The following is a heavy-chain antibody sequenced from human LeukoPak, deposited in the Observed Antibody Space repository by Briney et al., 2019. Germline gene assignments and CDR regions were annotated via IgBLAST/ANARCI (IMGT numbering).Heavy chain of an antibody. V-gene: IGHV3-30*18. CDR2: ISYDGSNK. CDR1: GFTFSSYD. J-gene: IGHJ4*02. D-gene: IGHD4-17*01. CDR3: AKDDSTVTKTGSFDY. Sequence: GGSLRLSCAASGFTFSSYDMHWVRQAPGKGLEWVAVISYDGSNKYYADSVKGRFTISRDNSKNTLYLQMNSLRAEDTAVYYCAKDDSTVTKTGSFDYWGQGTLVTVSS.